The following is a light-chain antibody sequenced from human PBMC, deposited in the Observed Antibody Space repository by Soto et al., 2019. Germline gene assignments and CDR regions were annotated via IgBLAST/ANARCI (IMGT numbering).Light chain of an antibody. Sequence: PGERATLSCRASQSFDNYLAWYQQKPGQAPRLLFYRASTRATGIPDRFSASGSGTDFTLTISRLEPEDYAVYYCQQYGRSPPTFGQGTKVDIK. CDR3: QQYGRSPPT. CDR2: RAS. V-gene: IGKV3-20*01. CDR1: QSFDNY. J-gene: IGKJ1*01.